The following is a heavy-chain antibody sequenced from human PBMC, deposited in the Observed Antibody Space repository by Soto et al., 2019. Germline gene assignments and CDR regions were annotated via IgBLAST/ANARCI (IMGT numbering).Heavy chain of an antibody. CDR1: GFTFSSYW. Sequence: GGSLRLSCAASGFTFSSYWMSWVRQAPGKGLEWVAVIWYDGSNKYYADSVKGRFTISRDNSKNTLYLQMNSLRAEDTAVYYCARDGRVGLVLRRALDYWGQGTLVTVSS. CDR3: ARDGRVGLVLRRALDY. V-gene: IGHV3-33*08. CDR2: IWYDGSNK. J-gene: IGHJ4*02. D-gene: IGHD6-13*01.